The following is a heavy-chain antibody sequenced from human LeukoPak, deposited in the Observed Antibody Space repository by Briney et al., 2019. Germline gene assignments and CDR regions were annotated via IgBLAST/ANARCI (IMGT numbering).Heavy chain of an antibody. CDR1: GFTFSDYH. CDR2: ISYDGSNK. CDR3: AKDRGYSYGSGFDP. D-gene: IGHD5-18*01. Sequence: GGSLRLSCAASGFTFSDYHMSWIRQAPGKGLEWVAVISYDGSNKYYADSVKGRFTISRDNSRNTLYLQMNSLRAEDTAVYYCAKDRGYSYGSGFDPWGQGTLVTVSS. V-gene: IGHV3-30*18. J-gene: IGHJ5*02.